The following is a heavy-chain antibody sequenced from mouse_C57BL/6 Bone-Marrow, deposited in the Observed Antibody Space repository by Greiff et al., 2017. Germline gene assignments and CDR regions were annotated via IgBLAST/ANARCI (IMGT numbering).Heavy chain of an antibody. CDR1: GFNIKDDY. CDR3: TKGGFPLDY. V-gene: IGHV14-4*01. CDR2: IDPENGDT. J-gene: IGHJ2*01. Sequence: EVQLQESGAELVRPGASVKLSCTASGFNIKDDYMHWVKQRPEQGLEWIGWIDPENGDTEYASKFQGKATITADTSSNTAYLQLSSLTSEDTAVYYCTKGGFPLDYWGQGTTLTVSS.